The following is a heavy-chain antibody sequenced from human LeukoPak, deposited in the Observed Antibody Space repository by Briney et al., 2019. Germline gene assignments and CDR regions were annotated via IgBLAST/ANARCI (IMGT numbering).Heavy chain of an antibody. J-gene: IGHJ6*03. V-gene: IGHV4-39*01. D-gene: IGHD4-11*01. Sequence: SETLSLTCTVSGGSISSSSYYWGWIRQPPGKGLEWIGSIYYSGSTYYNPSLKSRVTISVDTSKNQFSLKLSSVTAADTAVYYCARHCHYSLYYYYMDVWGKGTTVTVSS. CDR1: GGSISSSSYY. CDR2: IYYSGST. CDR3: ARHCHYSLYYYYMDV.